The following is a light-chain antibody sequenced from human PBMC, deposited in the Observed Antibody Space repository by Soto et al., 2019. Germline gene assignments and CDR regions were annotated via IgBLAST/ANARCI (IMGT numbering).Light chain of an antibody. J-gene: IGKJ1*01. CDR1: QSVSSN. CDR2: GAS. V-gene: IGKV3-15*01. Sequence: EIVMTQSPATLSVSPGERATLSCRASQSVSSNLARYQQKPGQAPRLLIYGASTRATGIPARFSGSGAGTAFNLTISSLQSEDVAVYYCQLYNNWPPWTLGQGTKVELK. CDR3: QLYNNWPPWT.